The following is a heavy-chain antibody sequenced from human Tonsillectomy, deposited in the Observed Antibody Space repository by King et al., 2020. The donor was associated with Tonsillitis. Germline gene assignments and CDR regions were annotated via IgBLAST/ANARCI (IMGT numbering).Heavy chain of an antibody. V-gene: IGHV1-69*04. CDR1: GGTFSSYA. J-gene: IGHJ4*02. Sequence: QLVQSGAEVKKPGSSVKVSCKASGGTFSSYAISWVRQAPGQGLEWMGRIIPILGIANYAQKFQGRVTITEDKSTSTAYMELSSLRSEDTAVYYCARDWETRYYYDSSGPNGGYYFDYWGQGTLVTVSS. CDR2: IIPILGIA. CDR3: ARDWETRYYYDSSGPNGGYYFDY. D-gene: IGHD3-22*01.